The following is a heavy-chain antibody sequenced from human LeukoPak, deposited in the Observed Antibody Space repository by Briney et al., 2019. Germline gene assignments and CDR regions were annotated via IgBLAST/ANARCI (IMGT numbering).Heavy chain of an antibody. CDR2: IRYDGSNK. CDR3: ARDSGIAVAGTGYYYYYYMDV. CDR1: GFTFSSYG. V-gene: IGHV3-30*02. Sequence: PGGSLRLSCAASGFTFSSYGMHWVRQAPGKGLEWVAFIRYDGSNKYYADSVKGRFTISRDNSKNTLYLQMNSLRAEDTAVYYCARDSGIAVAGTGYYYYYYMDVWGKGTTVTVSS. D-gene: IGHD6-19*01. J-gene: IGHJ6*03.